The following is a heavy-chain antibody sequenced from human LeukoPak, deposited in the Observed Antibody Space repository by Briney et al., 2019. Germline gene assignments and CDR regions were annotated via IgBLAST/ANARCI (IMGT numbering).Heavy chain of an antibody. J-gene: IGHJ6*03. Sequence: GASVKVSCKASGYSFTEHYIYWVRQAPGQGLEWVGRINCNSGDANSAQKFQGRVTMTRDTSVSTAYMDLSSVTSDDTAVHFCAKSAGHCSNGICFTDYYMDVWGRGTTVTVSS. V-gene: IGHV1-2*02. CDR3: AKSAGHCSNGICFTDYYMDV. D-gene: IGHD2-8*01. CDR1: GYSFTEHY. CDR2: INCNSGDA.